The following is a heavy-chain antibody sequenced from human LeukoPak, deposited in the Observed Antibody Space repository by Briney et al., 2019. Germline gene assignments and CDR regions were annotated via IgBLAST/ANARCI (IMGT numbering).Heavy chain of an antibody. CDR3: ARQLRYFDWLLLERWFDP. V-gene: IGHV4-34*01. Sequence: PSETLSLTCTVSGSSINVYYWSWIRQSPGKGLEWIGEINHSGSTNYNPSLKSRVTISVDTSKNQFSLKLSSVTAADTAVYYCARQLRYFDWLLLERWFDPWGQGTLVTVSS. J-gene: IGHJ5*02. CDR2: INHSGST. CDR1: GSSINVYY. D-gene: IGHD3-9*01.